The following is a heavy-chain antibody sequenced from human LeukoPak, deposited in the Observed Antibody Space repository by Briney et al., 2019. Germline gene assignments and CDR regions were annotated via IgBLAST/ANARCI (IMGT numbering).Heavy chain of an antibody. CDR2: ISYDGSNK. CDR1: GFTFSSYG. V-gene: IGHV3-30*18. CDR3: AKDLPNYSSSWYVPLDY. J-gene: IGHJ4*02. D-gene: IGHD6-13*01. Sequence: GRSLRLSCAASGFTFSSYGMHWVRQAPGKGLEWVAVISYDGSNKYYADSVKGRFTISRDNSKNTLYLQMNSLRAEDTAVYYCAKDLPNYSSSWYVPLDYWGQGTLVTVSS.